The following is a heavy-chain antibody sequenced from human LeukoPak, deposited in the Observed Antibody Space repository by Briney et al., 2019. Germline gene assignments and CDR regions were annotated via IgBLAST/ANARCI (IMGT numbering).Heavy chain of an antibody. CDR1: GLTFSSYA. J-gene: IGHJ4*02. Sequence: PGGSLRLSCAASGLTFSSYAMSWVRQAPGKGREWVSAISGSGGSTYYADSVKGRFTISRDNSKNTLYLQMNSLRAEDTAVYYCAKEDRSSGSRGDYFDYWGQGTLVTVSS. CDR3: AKEDRSSGSRGDYFDY. D-gene: IGHD1-26*01. CDR2: ISGSGGST. V-gene: IGHV3-23*01.